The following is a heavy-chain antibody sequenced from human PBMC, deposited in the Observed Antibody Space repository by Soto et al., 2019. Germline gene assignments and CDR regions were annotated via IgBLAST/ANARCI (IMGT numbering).Heavy chain of an antibody. D-gene: IGHD3-10*01. J-gene: IGHJ6*02. CDR1: GFTFSSYS. V-gene: IGHV3-48*02. CDR3: ARDRRGELLWFGEPDKHYYYYGVDV. CDR2: ISSSSSTI. Sequence: GGSLRLSCAASGFTFSSYSMNWVRQAPGKGLEWVSYISSSSSTIYYADSVKGRFTISRDNAKNSLYLQMNSLRDEDTAVYYCARDRRGELLWFGEPDKHYYYYGVDVWGQGTTVTVSS.